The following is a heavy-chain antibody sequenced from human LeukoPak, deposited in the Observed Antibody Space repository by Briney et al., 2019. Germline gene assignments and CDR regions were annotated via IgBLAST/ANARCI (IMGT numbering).Heavy chain of an antibody. D-gene: IGHD2-2*01. CDR2: IYTSGST. Sequence: SETLSLTCAVYGGSFSGYYWSWIRQPAGKGLEWIGRIYTSGSTNYNPSLKSRVTISVDTSKNQFSLKLSSVTAADTAVYYCARSYCSSTSCYSGVWYFDLWGRGTLVTVSS. V-gene: IGHV4-59*10. J-gene: IGHJ2*01. CDR1: GGSFSGYY. CDR3: ARSYCSSTSCYSGVWYFDL.